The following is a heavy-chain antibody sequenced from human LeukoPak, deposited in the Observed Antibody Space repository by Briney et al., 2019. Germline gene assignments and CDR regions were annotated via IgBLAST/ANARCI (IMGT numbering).Heavy chain of an antibody. D-gene: IGHD2-15*01. Sequence: SETLSLTCAVSGGSISSGGYSWSWIRQPPGKGLEWIGYIYHSGSTYYNPSLKSRVTISVDRSKNQFSLKLSSVTAADTAVYYCARGVVAATIPCVWFDPWGQGTLVTVSS. J-gene: IGHJ5*02. CDR3: ARGVVAATIPCVWFDP. CDR2: IYHSGST. CDR1: GGSISSGGYS. V-gene: IGHV4-30-2*01.